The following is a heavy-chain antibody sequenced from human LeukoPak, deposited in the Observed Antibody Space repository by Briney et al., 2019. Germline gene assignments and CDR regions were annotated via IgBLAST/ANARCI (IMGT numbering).Heavy chain of an antibody. D-gene: IGHD7-27*01. Sequence: SETLSLTCAVYGGSFSGYYWSWIRQPPGKGLEWIGEINHSGSTNYNPSLKSRVTISVDTSKSQFSLKLSSVTAADSAVYYCARGYWGSGYWGQGTLVTASS. V-gene: IGHV4-34*01. J-gene: IGHJ4*02. CDR3: ARGYWGSGY. CDR1: GGSFSGYY. CDR2: INHSGST.